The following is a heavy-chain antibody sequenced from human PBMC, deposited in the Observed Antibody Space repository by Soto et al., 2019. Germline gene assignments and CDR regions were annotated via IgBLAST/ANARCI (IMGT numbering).Heavy chain of an antibody. CDR1: GGSISSYY. CDR3: ARSQTTVTSYDY. Sequence: SETLSLTCTVPGGSISSYYWSWIRQPPGKGLEWIGYIYYSASTNYNPSLKSRVTISVDRSKNQFSLKLSSVTAADTAVYYCARSQTTVTSYDYWGQGTLVTVS. CDR2: IYYSAST. J-gene: IGHJ4*02. D-gene: IGHD4-17*01. V-gene: IGHV4-59*12.